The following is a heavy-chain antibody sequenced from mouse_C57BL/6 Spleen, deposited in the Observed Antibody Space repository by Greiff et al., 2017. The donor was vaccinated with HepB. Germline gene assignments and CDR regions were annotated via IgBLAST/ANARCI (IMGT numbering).Heavy chain of an antibody. Sequence: EVQVVESGGDLVKPGGSLKLSCAASGFTFSSYGMSWVRQTPDKRLEWVATISSGGSYTYYPDSVKGRFTISRDNAKNTLYLQMSSLKSEDTAMYYCARRHYYGSSYYCDYWGQGTTLTVSS. J-gene: IGHJ2*01. V-gene: IGHV5-6*01. CDR2: ISSGGSYT. CDR3: ARRHYYGSSYYCDY. CDR1: GFTFSSYG. D-gene: IGHD1-1*01.